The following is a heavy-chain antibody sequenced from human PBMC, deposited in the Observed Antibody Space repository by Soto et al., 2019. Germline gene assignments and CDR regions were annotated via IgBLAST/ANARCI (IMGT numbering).Heavy chain of an antibody. J-gene: IGHJ4*02. CDR1: GGSIGTYY. D-gene: IGHD3-9*01. CDR2: IYYRGNT. CDR3: ARHPGYYDILTGYTTYYFDY. V-gene: IGHV4-59*08. Sequence: SETLSLTCTVSGGSIGTYYWSWIRQPPGKGLEWIGYIYYRGNTDYNPSLKSRVTISLDTPKNQFSLKLSSVTAADTAVYYCARHPGYYDILTGYTTYYFDYWGQGILVTVSS.